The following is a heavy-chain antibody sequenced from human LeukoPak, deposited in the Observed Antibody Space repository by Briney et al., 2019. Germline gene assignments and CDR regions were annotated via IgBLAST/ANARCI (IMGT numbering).Heavy chain of an antibody. CDR1: GFTFSNYA. V-gene: IGHV3-30*04. J-gene: IGHJ5*02. D-gene: IGHD3-10*01. CDR3: ARGYYYLSGSYYSPQFDP. CDR2: TSYDGSNK. Sequence: PWGSLRLSWATPGFTFSNYAMHWVRQAPGKGLGWVAVTSYDGSNKYYADSVKGRFTVSRDNSKNTLYLQMNSLRAEDTAVYYCARGYYYLSGSYYSPQFDPWGQGTLVTVSS.